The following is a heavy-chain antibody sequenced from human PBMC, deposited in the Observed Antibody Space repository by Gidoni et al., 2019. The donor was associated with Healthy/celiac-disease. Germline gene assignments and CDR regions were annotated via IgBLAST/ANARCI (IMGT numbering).Heavy chain of an antibody. J-gene: IGHJ4*02. CDR3: ARDDQWLFDFDY. V-gene: IGHV3-30-3*01. D-gene: IGHD6-19*01. Sequence: QVPLVESGGGWVQPGSSLSLSSAPSASTFSSYAMHWVSQAPGKGLEWVAVISYDGSNKYYADSVKGRFTISRDNSKNTLYLQMNSLRAEDTAVYYCARDDQWLFDFDYWGQGTLVTVSS. CDR2: ISYDGSNK. CDR1: ASTFSSYA.